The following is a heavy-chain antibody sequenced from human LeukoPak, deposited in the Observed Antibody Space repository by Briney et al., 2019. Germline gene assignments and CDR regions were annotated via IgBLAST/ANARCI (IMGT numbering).Heavy chain of an antibody. Sequence: SETLSLTCTVSGGSISSYYWSWIRQPPGKGLEWIGYIYYSGSTNYNPSLKSRVTISVDTSKNQFSLKLSSVTAADTAVYYCAREGYYYDSSGYFRAFDIWGQGTMVAVSS. CDR2: IYYSGST. V-gene: IGHV4-59*01. CDR3: AREGYYYDSSGYFRAFDI. D-gene: IGHD3-22*01. CDR1: GGSISSYY. J-gene: IGHJ3*02.